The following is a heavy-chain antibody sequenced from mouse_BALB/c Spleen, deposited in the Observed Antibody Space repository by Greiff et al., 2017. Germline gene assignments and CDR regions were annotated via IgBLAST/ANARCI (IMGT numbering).Heavy chain of an antibody. CDR2: ISSGSSTI. J-gene: IGHJ2*01. Sequence: EVQLVESGGGLVQPGGSRKLSCAASGFTFSSFGMHWVRQAPEKGLEWVAYISSGSSTIYYADTVKGRFTISRDNPKNTLFLQMTSLRSEDTAMYYCARSDLPYFDYWGQGTTLTVSA. CDR3: ARSDLPYFDY. V-gene: IGHV5-17*02. D-gene: IGHD2-1*01. CDR1: GFTFSSFG.